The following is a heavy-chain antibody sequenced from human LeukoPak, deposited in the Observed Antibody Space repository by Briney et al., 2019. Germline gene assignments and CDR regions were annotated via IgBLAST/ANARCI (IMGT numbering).Heavy chain of an antibody. CDR2: ISGGGEST. V-gene: IGHV3-48*03. CDR3: ARRSGRRYEY. CDR1: GFTFRSYE. Sequence: GGSLRLSCAASGFTFRSYEMNWVRHAPGRGLEWVSHISGGGESTVYPDAVKGRFTISRDNAKNSLYLQMNSLRVEDTGVYYCARRSGRRYEYWGQGVLVTVSP. J-gene: IGHJ4*02. D-gene: IGHD5-24*01.